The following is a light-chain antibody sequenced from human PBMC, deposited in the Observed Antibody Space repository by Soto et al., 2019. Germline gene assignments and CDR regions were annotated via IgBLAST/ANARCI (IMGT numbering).Light chain of an antibody. V-gene: IGKV1-13*02. CDR2: DAS. J-gene: IGKJ5*01. Sequence: AIQLTQSPSSLSASVGDRVTITCRASQGISSALAWYQQKPGKAPKLLIYDASGLESGVPSRFSGSGSGTDFTLTISSLQPEDFATYYCQQFNSYPLITFGQGTRLEIK. CDR1: QGISSA. CDR3: QQFNSYPLIT.